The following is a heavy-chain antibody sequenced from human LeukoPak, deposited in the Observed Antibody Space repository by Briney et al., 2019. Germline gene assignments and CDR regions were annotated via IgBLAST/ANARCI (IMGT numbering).Heavy chain of an antibody. CDR3: ARDRWFGDNWFDP. Sequence: ASVKVSYKASGYTFTSYGISWVRQAPGQGLDWMGWISAYNGNTNYAQKLKGRFTMTTHTSTSPAYLDLRSLRSDDRAVYYCARDRWFGDNWFDPWGQGTLVTVSS. CDR1: GYTFTSYG. CDR2: ISAYNGNT. D-gene: IGHD3-10*01. J-gene: IGHJ5*02. V-gene: IGHV1-18*01.